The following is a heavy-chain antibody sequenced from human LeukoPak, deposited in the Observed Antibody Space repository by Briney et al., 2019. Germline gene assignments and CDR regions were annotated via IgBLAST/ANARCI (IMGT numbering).Heavy chain of an antibody. D-gene: IGHD2-2*01. Sequence: TGASLRLSCAASGFTFSSYAMSWVRQAPGKGLEWVSYISSSGSTIYYADSVKGRFTISRDNAKNSLYLQMNSLRAEDTAVYYCAREYCSSTSCYLPWAFDIWGQGTMVTVSS. CDR1: GFTFSSYA. CDR2: ISSSGSTI. CDR3: AREYCSSTSCYLPWAFDI. V-gene: IGHV3-48*04. J-gene: IGHJ3*02.